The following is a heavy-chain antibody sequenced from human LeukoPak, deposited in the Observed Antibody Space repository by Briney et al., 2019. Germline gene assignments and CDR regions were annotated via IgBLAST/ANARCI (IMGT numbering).Heavy chain of an antibody. J-gene: IGHJ5*02. Sequence: SGPTLVNPTPTLTLTCTFSGFSLSTSGMCVSWIRQPPGKALEWLARIDWDDDKYYSTSLKTRLTISKDTSKNQVVLTMTNMDPVDTATYYCARLTLTGETLGWFDPWGQGTLVTVSS. D-gene: IGHD7-27*01. CDR1: GFSLSTSGMC. CDR2: IDWDDDK. CDR3: ARLTLTGETLGWFDP. V-gene: IGHV2-70*11.